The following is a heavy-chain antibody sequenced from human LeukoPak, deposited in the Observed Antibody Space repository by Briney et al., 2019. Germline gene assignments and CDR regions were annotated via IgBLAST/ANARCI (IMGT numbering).Heavy chain of an antibody. V-gene: IGHV4-39*07. CDR1: GGSISSSSYY. CDR2: IYYSGST. D-gene: IGHD5-12*01. Sequence: SETLSLTCTVSGGSISSSSYYWGWIRQPPGKGLEWIGSIYYSGSTYYNPSLKSRVTISVDTSKNQFSLKLSSVTAADTAVYYCARVGGYGGATDYWGQGTLVTVSS. J-gene: IGHJ4*02. CDR3: ARVGGYGGATDY.